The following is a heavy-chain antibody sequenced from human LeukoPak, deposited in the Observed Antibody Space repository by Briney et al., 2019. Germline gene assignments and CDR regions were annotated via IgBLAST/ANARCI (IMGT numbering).Heavy chain of an antibody. D-gene: IGHD4-23*01. CDR1: GDSISSHY. Sequence: PSETLSLTCTVSGDSISSHYWSWIRQPPGKGLEWIGYIYYSGSTNYNPSLKGRVTISVDTSKKHFSLKLSSVTAADTAVYYCARGYGGNPDDYWGQGTLVTVSS. J-gene: IGHJ4*02. CDR2: IYYSGST. V-gene: IGHV4-59*11. CDR3: ARGYGGNPDDY.